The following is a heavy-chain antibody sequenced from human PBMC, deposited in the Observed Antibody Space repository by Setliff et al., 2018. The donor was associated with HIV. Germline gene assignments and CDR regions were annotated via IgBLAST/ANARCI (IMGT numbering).Heavy chain of an antibody. J-gene: IGHJ3*02. V-gene: IGHV3-74*01. CDR1: EFTFSNSW. D-gene: IGHD2-15*01. CDR3: ARDSGWSALDM. CDR2: INSDGSST. Sequence: GGSLRLSCAASEFTFSNSWMHWVRQAPGKGLVWVSTINSDGSSTNYADSVKGRFTISRDSSKNTLYLQMDSLRTEDTAVYYCARDSGWSALDMWGQGTMVTVSS.